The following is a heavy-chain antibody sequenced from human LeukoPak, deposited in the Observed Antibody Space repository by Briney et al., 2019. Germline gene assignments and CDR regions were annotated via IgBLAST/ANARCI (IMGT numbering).Heavy chain of an antibody. CDR2: IIPIFGIA. Sequence: SSVKVSCKASGGTFSSYAISWVRLAPGPGLEWMGRIIPIFGIANYAQKFQGRVTITADKSTSTAYMELSSLRSEDTAVYYCASSPSYCSSTSCPVRYFDYWGQGTLVTVSS. CDR3: ASSPSYCSSTSCPVRYFDY. CDR1: GGTFSSYA. J-gene: IGHJ4*02. D-gene: IGHD2-2*01. V-gene: IGHV1-69*04.